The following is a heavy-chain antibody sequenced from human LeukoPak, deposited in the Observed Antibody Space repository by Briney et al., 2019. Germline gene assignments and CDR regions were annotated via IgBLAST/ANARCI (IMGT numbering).Heavy chain of an antibody. Sequence: GGSLRLSCAASGFIFSDYGVHWVRQAPGKGLEWVAVIWYDGSNKCYADSVKGRFTISRDNSKNTLYLQIDSLRAEDTAVYYCARDRGVKWLDVWGQGTTVTVSS. CDR3: ARDRGVKWLDV. D-gene: IGHD3-10*01. CDR1: GFIFSDYG. J-gene: IGHJ6*02. CDR2: IWYDGSNK. V-gene: IGHV3-33*01.